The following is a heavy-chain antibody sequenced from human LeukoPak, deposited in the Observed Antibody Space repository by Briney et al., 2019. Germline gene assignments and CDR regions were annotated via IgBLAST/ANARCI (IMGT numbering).Heavy chain of an antibody. CDR2: ISSSGSII. CDR1: GFTFSSYE. D-gene: IGHD3-22*01. Sequence: GGSLRLSCAASGFTFSSYEMNWVRQAPGKGLEWVSYISSSGSIIYYADSVKGRFTISRDNAKNSLYLQMNSLRAEDTAVYYCARALYDSSGYLDYWGQGTLVTVSS. J-gene: IGHJ4*02. CDR3: ARALYDSSGYLDY. V-gene: IGHV3-48*03.